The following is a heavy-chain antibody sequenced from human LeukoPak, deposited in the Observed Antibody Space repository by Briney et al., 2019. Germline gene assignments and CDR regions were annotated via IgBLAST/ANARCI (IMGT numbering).Heavy chain of an antibody. D-gene: IGHD7-27*01. V-gene: IGHV3-69-1*02. CDR2: LSNSGTT. J-gene: IGHJ3*01. Sequence: GGSLRLSCAASGFTLSDYSMDWVRQAPGKGLEWVSYLSNSGTTTYADSVKGRFTISRDNAKNSLYLQMNSLRDEDTAVYYCARDPLTDDAFDLWGQGTMVTVSS. CDR1: GFTLSDYS. CDR3: ARDPLTDDAFDL.